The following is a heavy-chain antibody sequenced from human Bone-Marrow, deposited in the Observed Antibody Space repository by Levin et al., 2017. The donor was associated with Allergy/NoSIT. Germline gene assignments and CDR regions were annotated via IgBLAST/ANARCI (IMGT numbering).Heavy chain of an antibody. V-gene: IGHV1-3*04. CDR2: INTGNGNT. D-gene: IGHD2-2*03. CDR3: ARAKMDIVVVPAAKDI. Sequence: ASVKVSCKASGYTFTSYAIHWVRQAPGQRLEWMGWINTGNGNTKYSQKFQGRVSITRDTSASTAYMEVRSLRSEDTAMYFCARAKMDIVVVPAAKDIWGQGTMVTVSS. J-gene: IGHJ3*02. CDR1: GYTFTSYA.